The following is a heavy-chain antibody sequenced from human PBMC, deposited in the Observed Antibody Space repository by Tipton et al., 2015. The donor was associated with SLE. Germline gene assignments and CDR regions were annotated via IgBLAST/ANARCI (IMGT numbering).Heavy chain of an antibody. CDR1: GGSISSHY. CDR3: ARGWGIAAAAYFDY. CDR2: IYYSGST. J-gene: IGHJ4*02. V-gene: IGHV4-59*11. D-gene: IGHD6-13*01. Sequence: TLSLTRTVSGGSISSHYWSWIRQPPGKGLEWIGYIYYSGSTNYNPSLKSRVTISVDTSKNQFSLKLSSVTAADTAVYYCARGWGIAAAAYFDYWGQGTLVTVSS.